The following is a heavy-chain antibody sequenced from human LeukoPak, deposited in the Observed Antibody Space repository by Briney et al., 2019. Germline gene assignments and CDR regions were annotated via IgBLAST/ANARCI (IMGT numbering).Heavy chain of an antibody. CDR2: IYYSGST. Sequence: PSETLSLTCTVSGGSVSSGSYYWSWIRQPPGKGLEWIGYIYYSGSTNYNPSLKSRVTISVDTSKNQFSLKLSSVTAADTAVYYCAGANRKLRFLEWLPEGYYYYGMDVWGQGTTVTASS. J-gene: IGHJ6*02. CDR3: AGANRKLRFLEWLPEGYYYYGMDV. D-gene: IGHD3-3*01. CDR1: GGSVSSGSYY. V-gene: IGHV4-61*01.